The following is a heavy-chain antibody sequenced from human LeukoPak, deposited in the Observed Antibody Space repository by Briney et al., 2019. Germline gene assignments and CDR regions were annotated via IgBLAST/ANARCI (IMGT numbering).Heavy chain of an antibody. D-gene: IGHD3-10*01. Sequence: SETLSLTCAVSGGSISSGGYSWSWIRQPPGKGLEWIGYTYHSGSTYYNPSLKSRVTISVDRSKNQFSLKVSSVTAADTAVYYCARDLHYGSGIGYWGQGTLVTVSS. CDR2: TYHSGST. V-gene: IGHV4-30-2*01. CDR3: ARDLHYGSGIGY. J-gene: IGHJ4*02. CDR1: GGSISSGGYS.